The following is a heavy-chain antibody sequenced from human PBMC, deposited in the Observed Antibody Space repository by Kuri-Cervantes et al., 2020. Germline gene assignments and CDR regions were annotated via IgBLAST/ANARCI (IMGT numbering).Heavy chain of an antibody. D-gene: IGHD6-6*01. V-gene: IGHV3-23*01. J-gene: IGHJ4*02. Sequence: GESLKISCEGSGFTFISYVMHWVRQAPGKGLEWVSSIDGSGKLIYYADSVKGRFTISRDNSKNTLYLQMNSLRAEDTAVYYCARVGAARPFDYWGQGTLVTVSS. CDR3: ARVGAARPFDY. CDR2: IDGSGKLI. CDR1: GFTFISYV.